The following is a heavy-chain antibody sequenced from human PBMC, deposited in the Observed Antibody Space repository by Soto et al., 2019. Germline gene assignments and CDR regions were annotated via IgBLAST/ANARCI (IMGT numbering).Heavy chain of an antibody. CDR1: RFTFSHYA. J-gene: IGHJ4*02. D-gene: IGHD3-22*01. CDR3: VRNYYDSSASFDY. Sequence: GGSLRLSCAASRFTFSHYAMHWVRQAPGKGLEHVSAISSNGGSTYYADSVKGRFTISRDNSKNTLYIQMSSLRPDDTAVYYCVRNYYDSSASFDYWGQGTMVTVYS. CDR2: ISSNGGST. V-gene: IGHV3-64D*06.